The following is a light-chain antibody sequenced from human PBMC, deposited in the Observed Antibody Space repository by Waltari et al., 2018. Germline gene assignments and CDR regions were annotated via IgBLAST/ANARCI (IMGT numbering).Light chain of an antibody. CDR3: QQYGSSVMYT. J-gene: IGKJ2*01. V-gene: IGKV3-20*01. Sequence: DIVLTQSPGTLSLSPGERATLSCRGSQSISRSRLAWYQQKPGQAPRLLIYAASSRATGIPDRFSGSVSGTDFSLTISRVEPEDFAVYYCQQYGSSVMYTFGQGTKLEIQ. CDR2: AAS. CDR1: QSISRSR.